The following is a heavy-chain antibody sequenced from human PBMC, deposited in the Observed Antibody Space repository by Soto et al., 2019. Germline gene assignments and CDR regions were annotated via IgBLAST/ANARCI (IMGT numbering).Heavy chain of an antibody. V-gene: IGHV1-18*01. J-gene: IGHJ6*02. CDR2: ISAYNGNT. CDR3: ATVSGYCSGGSCYYYYYGMDV. D-gene: IGHD2-15*01. CDR1: GYTFTSYG. Sequence: ASVKVSCKASGYTFTSYGISWVRQAPGQGLEWMGWISAYNGNTNYAQKLQGRVTMTTDTSTSTAYMELRSLRSDDTAVYYCATVSGYCSGGSCYYYYYGMDVWGQGTTVTDSS.